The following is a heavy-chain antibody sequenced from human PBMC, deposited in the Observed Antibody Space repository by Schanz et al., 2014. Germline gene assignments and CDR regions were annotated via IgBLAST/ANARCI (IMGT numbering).Heavy chain of an antibody. J-gene: IGHJ6*02. CDR3: ARDMTSMGESGFYYYGMDV. V-gene: IGHV3-33*08. CDR1: GFTFSSYG. D-gene: IGHD1-26*01. CDR2: IWYDGSNK. Sequence: VKLLESGGGFVQPGRSLRLSCAASGFTFSSYGMHWVRQAPGKGLEWVALIWYDGSNKYYAESVKGRFTISRDNPKNTLYLQMNSLRAEDTAVYYCARDMTSMGESGFYYYGMDVWGQGTTATVSS.